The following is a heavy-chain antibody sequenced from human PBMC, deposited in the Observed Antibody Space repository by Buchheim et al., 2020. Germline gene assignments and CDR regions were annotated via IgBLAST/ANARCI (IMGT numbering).Heavy chain of an antibody. CDR1: GFTFSSFA. Sequence: EVQLLESGGGLVQPGGSLRLSCAASGFTFSSFAMSWVRQAPGKGLEWVSAISGGGDNTYYTDSVQGRFTISRDNSMNTLYRQMNSLRAEDTAVYYCAKTPLWGSGPSFFEYWGQGTL. J-gene: IGHJ4*02. CDR3: AKTPLWGSGPSFFEY. D-gene: IGHD7-27*01. V-gene: IGHV3-23*01. CDR2: ISGGGDNT.